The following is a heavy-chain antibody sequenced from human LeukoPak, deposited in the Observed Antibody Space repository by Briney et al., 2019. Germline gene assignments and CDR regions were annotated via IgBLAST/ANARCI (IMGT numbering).Heavy chain of an antibody. CDR1: GGSISSYY. CDR3: ARAFYSSSWYGSYWFDP. Sequence: SETLSLTCTVSGGSISSYYWSWIRQPPGKGLEWIGYIYYSGSTNYNPSLKSRVTISVDTSKNQFSLKLSSVTAADTAVYYCARAFYSSSWYGSYWFDPWGQGTLVTVSS. J-gene: IGHJ5*02. CDR2: IYYSGST. D-gene: IGHD6-13*01. V-gene: IGHV4-59*08.